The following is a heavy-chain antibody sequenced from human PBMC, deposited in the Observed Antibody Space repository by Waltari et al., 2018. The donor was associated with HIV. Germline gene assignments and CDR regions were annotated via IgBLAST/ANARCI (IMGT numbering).Heavy chain of an antibody. V-gene: IGHV3-7*01. J-gene: IGHJ6*02. CDR3: ARIGTFPHNYAIDF. D-gene: IGHD1-26*01. Sequence: EVQLMESGGGLVQSGGSLRLSCAASGFTFTNYWLSWVGQTPGKGLEWVAYIKDDGSEKYYMGSVKGRFTISRDNAKNSMLLQMNSLRAEDTAVYYCARIGTFPHNYAIDFWGQGTTVTVSS. CDR1: GFTFTNYW. CDR2: IKDDGSEK.